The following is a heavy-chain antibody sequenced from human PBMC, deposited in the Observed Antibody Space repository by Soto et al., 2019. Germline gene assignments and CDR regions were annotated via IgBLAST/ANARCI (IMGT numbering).Heavy chain of an antibody. J-gene: IGHJ4*02. CDR1: GFTFSSYA. CDR3: ARVPSSSGRAHFDY. V-gene: IGHV3-30-3*01. Sequence: QVQLVESGGGVVQPGRSLRLSCAASGFTFSSYAMHWVRQAPGKGLEWVAVISYDGSNKYYADSVKGRFTISRDNSTNTLYLQMNSLTAEDTAVYYCARVPSSSGRAHFDYWGQGTLVTVSS. CDR2: ISYDGSNK. D-gene: IGHD2-15*01.